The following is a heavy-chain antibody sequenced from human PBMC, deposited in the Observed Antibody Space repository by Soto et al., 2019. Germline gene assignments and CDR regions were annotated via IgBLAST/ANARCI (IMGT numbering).Heavy chain of an antibody. D-gene: IGHD1-26*01. CDR1: GFLISTCGVG. J-gene: IGHJ5*02. CDR3: ARRLDGSSQPGWFDP. V-gene: IGHV2-5*02. Sequence: SGPTLVNPTQTLTLTCTLSGFLISTCGVGVGWIRQPPGKALEWLALIYWDGDKRDSPSLKSRLTITKDTSKNQVVLTMTNMGPADTATYYCARRLDGSSQPGWFDPWGQGTLVTVSS. CDR2: IYWDGDK.